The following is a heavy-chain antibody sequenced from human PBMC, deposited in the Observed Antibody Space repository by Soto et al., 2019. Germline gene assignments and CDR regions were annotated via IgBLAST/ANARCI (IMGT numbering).Heavy chain of an antibody. V-gene: IGHV3-30*03. CDR1: EFTFSTSG. J-gene: IGHJ6*02. CDR2: ISDDGSSR. CDR3: ATEGIVVSGSLYSGMDV. Sequence: QVQLVESGGGVVQPGRSLRLSCAASEFTFSTSGMHWVRQAPGKELEWVAVISDDGSSRYYADSVKGRFTISRDNSKNTLYLQMNSLRAEDTAVYFCATEGIVVSGSLYSGMDVWGQGTTVTVSS. D-gene: IGHD6-19*01.